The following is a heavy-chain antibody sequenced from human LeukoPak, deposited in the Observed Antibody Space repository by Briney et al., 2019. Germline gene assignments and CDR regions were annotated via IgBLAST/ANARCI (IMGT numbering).Heavy chain of an antibody. D-gene: IGHD3-22*01. J-gene: IGHJ6*03. CDR1: GYTFTSYY. CDR2: INPSGGST. V-gene: IGHV1-46*01. Sequence: ASVKVSCKASGYTFTSYYMHWVRQAPGQGLEWMGIINPSGGSTSYAQKFQGRVTMTRDMSTSTVYMELSSLRSEDTAVYYCARDPYYDSSGRRYYYYYMDVWGKGTTVTVSS. CDR3: ARDPYYDSSGRRYYYYYMDV.